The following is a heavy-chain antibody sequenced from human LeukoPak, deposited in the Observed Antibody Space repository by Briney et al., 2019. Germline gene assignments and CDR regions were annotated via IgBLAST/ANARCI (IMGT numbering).Heavy chain of an antibody. CDR2: ISSSGSTI. CDR3: ASLFGELYVNDAFDI. CDR1: GFTFSTYG. V-gene: IGHV3-48*04. J-gene: IGHJ3*02. D-gene: IGHD3-10*02. Sequence: GGSLRLSCAASGFTFSTYGMNWVRQAPGKGLEWVSYISSSGSTIYYADSVKGRFTISRDNAKNSLYLQMNSLRAEDTAVYYCASLFGELYVNDAFDIWGQGTMVTVSS.